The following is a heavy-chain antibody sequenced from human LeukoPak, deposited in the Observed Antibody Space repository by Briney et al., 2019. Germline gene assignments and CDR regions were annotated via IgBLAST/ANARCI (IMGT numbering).Heavy chain of an antibody. CDR1: GFTFFIYG. V-gene: IGHV3-21*06. Sequence: GGSLRLSCAASGFTFFIYGMTWVRQAPGKGLEWVSTISGTGDNTYYADSVKGRFTISRDNAKNSVFLQMNSLRVEDTAVYYCARDFRGQWLKRRPSWYFDLWGRGTLVTVSS. D-gene: IGHD6-19*01. J-gene: IGHJ2*01. CDR3: ARDFRGQWLKRRPSWYFDL. CDR2: ISGTGDNT.